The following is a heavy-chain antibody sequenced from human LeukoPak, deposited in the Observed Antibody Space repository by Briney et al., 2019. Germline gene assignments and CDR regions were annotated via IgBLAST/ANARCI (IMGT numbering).Heavy chain of an antibody. V-gene: IGHV3-66*01. CDR1: GFTVSSKY. Sequence: HSGGSLRLSCAASGFTVSSKYMSWVRQAPGKGLEWVSVIYSGGNTYYADSVKGRFTISRDNSKNTVNLQMNSLRAEDTAVYHCASGIEVGPIYFDYWGQGTLVTVSS. CDR3: ASGIEVGPIYFDY. D-gene: IGHD6-19*01. J-gene: IGHJ4*02. CDR2: IYSGGNT.